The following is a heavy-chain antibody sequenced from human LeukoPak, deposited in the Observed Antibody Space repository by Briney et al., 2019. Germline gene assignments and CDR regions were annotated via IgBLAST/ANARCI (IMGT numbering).Heavy chain of an antibody. CDR1: GGSISGYY. D-gene: IGHD2-21*02. Sequence: SETLSLTCTVSGGSISGYYWSWIRRSAGKGLEWIGRIYSSGSTNYNPSLKSRAIMSVDTSKNHFSLDLSSVTAADTAVYYCARDFGDWRTDSWGQGTLVTVSS. CDR3: ARDFGDWRTDS. V-gene: IGHV4-4*07. J-gene: IGHJ5*01. CDR2: IYSSGST.